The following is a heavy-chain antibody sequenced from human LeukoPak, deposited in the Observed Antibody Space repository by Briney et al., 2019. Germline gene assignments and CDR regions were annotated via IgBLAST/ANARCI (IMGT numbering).Heavy chain of an antibody. CDR2: INPSGGST. Sequence: ASVKVSCKAPGYTFTSYYMHWVRQAPGQGLEWMGIINPSGGSTSYAQKFQGRVTMTRDMSTSTVYMELSSLRSEDTAVYYCARGGGGAAAGIPGDYYYYMDVWGKGTTVTISS. V-gene: IGHV1-46*01. CDR1: GYTFTSYY. CDR3: ARGGGGAAAGIPGDYYYYMDV. J-gene: IGHJ6*03. D-gene: IGHD6-13*01.